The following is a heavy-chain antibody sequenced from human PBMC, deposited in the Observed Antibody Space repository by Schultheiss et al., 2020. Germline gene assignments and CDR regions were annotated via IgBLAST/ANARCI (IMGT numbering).Heavy chain of an antibody. Sequence: SATLSLTCAVYGGSFSGYYWSWIRQPPGKGLEWIGEINHSGSTNYNPSLKSRVTISVDTSKNQFSLKLSSVTAADTAVYYCARATLVVPAATWFDPWGQGTLVTGSS. J-gene: IGHJ5*02. D-gene: IGHD2-2*01. CDR2: INHSGST. V-gene: IGHV4-34*01. CDR3: ARATLVVPAATWFDP. CDR1: GGSFSGYY.